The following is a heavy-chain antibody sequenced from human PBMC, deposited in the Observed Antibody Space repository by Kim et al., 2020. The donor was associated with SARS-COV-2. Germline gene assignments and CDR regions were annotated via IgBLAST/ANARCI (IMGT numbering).Heavy chain of an antibody. V-gene: IGHV4-59*01. D-gene: IGHD5-18*01. CDR3: ARETAMVIRHPRYYYGMDV. J-gene: IGHJ6*02. Sequence: SRVTISVDTSKNQFSLKRSSVTAADTAVYYCARETAMVIRHPRYYYGMDVWGQGTTVTVSS.